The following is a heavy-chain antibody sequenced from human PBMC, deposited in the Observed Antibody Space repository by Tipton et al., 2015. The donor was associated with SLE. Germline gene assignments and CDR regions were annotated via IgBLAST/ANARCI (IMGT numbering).Heavy chain of an antibody. CDR1: GFTFSSYS. CDR3: AKEGGFLIMITFG. V-gene: IGHV3-23*01. J-gene: IGHJ4*02. D-gene: IGHD3-16*01. Sequence: SLRLSCAASGFTFSSYSMNWVRQAPGKGLEWVSGISGSGGSTYYAASVKGRFTISRDNSKNTLYLQMNSLRAEDTAVYYCAKEGGFLIMITFGWGQGTLVTVSS. CDR2: ISGSGGST.